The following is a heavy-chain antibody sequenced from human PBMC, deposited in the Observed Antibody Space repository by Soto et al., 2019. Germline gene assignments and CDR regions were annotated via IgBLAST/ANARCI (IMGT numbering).Heavy chain of an antibody. J-gene: IGHJ4*02. Sequence: SVKGRFTISRDNSKNTLYLQMNSLRVEDTAIYYCAKGREMLDQWGQGTLVAVSS. D-gene: IGHD1-1*01. V-gene: IGHV3-23*01. CDR3: AKGREMLDQ.